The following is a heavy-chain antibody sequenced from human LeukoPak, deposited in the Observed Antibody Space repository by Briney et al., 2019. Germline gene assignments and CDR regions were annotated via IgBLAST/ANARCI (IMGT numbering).Heavy chain of an antibody. CDR3: ARSGSSGWYEGEDY. Sequence: GASLKVSCKASGYTFTSYGISWVRQAPGQGLEWMGWISAYNGNTNYAQKLQGRVTMTTDTPTSTAYMELRSLRSDDTAVYYCARSGSSGWYEGEDYWGQGTLVTVSS. CDR2: ISAYNGNT. D-gene: IGHD6-19*01. J-gene: IGHJ4*02. CDR1: GYTFTSYG. V-gene: IGHV1-18*01.